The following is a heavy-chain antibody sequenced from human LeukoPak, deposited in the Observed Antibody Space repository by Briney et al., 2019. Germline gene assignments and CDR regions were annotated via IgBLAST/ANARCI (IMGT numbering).Heavy chain of an antibody. CDR2: IDNSGIN. J-gene: IGHJ5*02. CDR1: GASITSYY. Sequence: PSETLSLTCAVSGASITSYYWTWIRQPPGKGLEWIGYIDNSGINNNNPSLKSRLTISIDSSKNQFSLKLTSVTAADTAIYYCARFYYDSSGYSFDPWGQGILVTVSS. V-gene: IGHV4-59*01. D-gene: IGHD3-22*01. CDR3: ARFYYDSSGYSFDP.